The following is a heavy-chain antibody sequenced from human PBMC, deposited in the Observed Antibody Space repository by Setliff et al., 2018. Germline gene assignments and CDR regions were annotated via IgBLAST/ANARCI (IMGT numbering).Heavy chain of an antibody. CDR3: ARMAVRVASRPSSPLDYYYYMDL. J-gene: IGHJ6*03. D-gene: IGHD6-6*01. CDR2: IINSGST. CDR1: GGSFTVTTYY. V-gene: IGHV4-39*01. Sequence: SETLSLTCTVSGGSFTVTTYYWGWIRQSPGKGLAWIGTIINSGSTYYNPSLKSRVTMSVDTSKRQLSLTLRSLTAADTAVYYCARMAVRVASRPSSPLDYYYYMDLWGKGATVTVSS.